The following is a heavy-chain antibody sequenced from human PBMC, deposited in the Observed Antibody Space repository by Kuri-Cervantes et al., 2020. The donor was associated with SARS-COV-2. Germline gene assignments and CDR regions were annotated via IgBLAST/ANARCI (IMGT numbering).Heavy chain of an antibody. CDR3: TRDVAAGIDY. CDR2: IKQDRSER. Sequence: ETLSLTCAASGFTFSSYWMSWVRQAPGKGLEWVANIKQDRSERYYVDSVKGRFTISRDNAKKSLYLQMNSLSAEDTGVYYCTRDVAAGIDYWGQGTLVTVSS. CDR1: GFTFSSYW. J-gene: IGHJ4*02. V-gene: IGHV3-7*03. D-gene: IGHD6-13*01.